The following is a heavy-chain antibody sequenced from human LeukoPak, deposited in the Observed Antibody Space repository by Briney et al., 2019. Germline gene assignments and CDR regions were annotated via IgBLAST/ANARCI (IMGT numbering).Heavy chain of an antibody. CDR1: GFTFSSYS. V-gene: IGHV3-48*01. CDR3: AKDRKDPADYYDSSGYSLFDY. CDR2: ISSSSSTI. J-gene: IGHJ4*02. D-gene: IGHD3-22*01. Sequence: GGSLRLSCAASGFTFSSYSMNWVRQAPGKGLEWVSYISSSSSTIYYADSVKGRFTISRDNSKNTLYLQMNSLRAEDTAVYYCAKDRKDPADYYDSSGYSLFDYWGQGTLVTVSS.